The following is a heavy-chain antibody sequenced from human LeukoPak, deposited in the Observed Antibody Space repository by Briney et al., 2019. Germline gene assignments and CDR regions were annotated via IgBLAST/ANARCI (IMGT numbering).Heavy chain of an antibody. J-gene: IGHJ4*02. V-gene: IGHV3-23*01. D-gene: IGHD1-26*01. CDR2: ISGSGGST. Sequence: GGSLRLSCAASGFTFSNYAMSWVRQTPGKGLEWVSGISGSGGSTYYADSVKGRFTISRDNSKNTLYLQMNSLRAEDTAVYYCAKDQGYSGSYYLVYWGQGTLVTVSS. CDR3: AKDQGYSGSYYLVY. CDR1: GFTFSNYA.